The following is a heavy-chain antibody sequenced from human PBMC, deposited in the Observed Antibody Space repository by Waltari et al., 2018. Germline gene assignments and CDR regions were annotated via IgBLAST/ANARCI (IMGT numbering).Heavy chain of an antibody. CDR1: GFTFSNSG. Sequence: EVQLVESGGGLVQPGGSLRLSCSGSGFTFSNSGMGWVRQAPGEGLEWVASIKQDGGEKYYVESRKGRVTSSRDNDNNSLFLQMDSLRVEDTAVYYCARGVTTVECWGQGALVTVSS. CDR3: ARGVTTVEC. J-gene: IGHJ4*02. V-gene: IGHV3-7*04. D-gene: IGHD2-21*02. CDR2: IKQDGGEK.